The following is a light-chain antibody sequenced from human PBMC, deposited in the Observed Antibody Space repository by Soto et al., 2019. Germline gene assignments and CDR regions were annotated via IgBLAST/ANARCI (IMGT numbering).Light chain of an antibody. CDR2: GNS. V-gene: IGLV1-40*01. CDR3: QSYDSSLSGYV. CDR1: SSNIGAGYD. Sequence: QSVLTQPPSASQTPGQRVTISCTGSSSNIGAGYDVHWYQQLPGTAPKLLIYGNSNRPSGVPDRFSGSKSGTSASLAITGLQAEDEADYYCQSYDSSLSGYVFGTGTRSPS. J-gene: IGLJ1*01.